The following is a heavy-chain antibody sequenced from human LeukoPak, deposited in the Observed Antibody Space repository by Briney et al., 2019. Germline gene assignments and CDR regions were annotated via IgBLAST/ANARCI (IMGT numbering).Heavy chain of an antibody. Sequence: GGSLRLPCAASGFTFSNYWMHWVRQAPGKGLEWVSAISGSGGSTYYADSVKGRFTISRDNSKNTLYLQMNNLTAEDTAVYYCARGGRYGSPDYWGQGTLVTVSS. CDR1: GFTFSNYW. CDR2: ISGSGGST. J-gene: IGHJ4*02. D-gene: IGHD3-16*02. V-gene: IGHV3-23*01. CDR3: ARGGRYGSPDY.